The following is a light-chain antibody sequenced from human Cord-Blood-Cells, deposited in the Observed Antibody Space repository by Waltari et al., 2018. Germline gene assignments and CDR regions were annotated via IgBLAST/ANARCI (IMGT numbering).Light chain of an antibody. Sequence: DIVMTQSPDSLAVSLGERATINCKSSQSVLYSSNNKNYLAWYQQKPGQPTNLLIFWASTRESGVPDRFSGSGSETDFTLTISSLQAEDVAVYYCQQYYSTMYTFSHATKIEI. J-gene: IGKJ2*01. CDR2: WAS. V-gene: IGKV4-1*01. CDR1: QSVLYSSNNKNY. CDR3: QQYYSTMYT.